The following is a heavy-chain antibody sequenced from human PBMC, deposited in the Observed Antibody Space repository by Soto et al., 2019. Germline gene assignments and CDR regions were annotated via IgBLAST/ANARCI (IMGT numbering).Heavy chain of an antibody. Sequence: GGSLRLSCTASGFTFGDYAMSWFRQAPGKGLEWVGFIRSKAYGGTTEYAASVKGRFTISRDDSKSIAYLQMNSLKTEDTAVYYCTRGRPRITIFGVVTHDDFDIWGQGTMVTVS. CDR3: TRGRPRITIFGVVTHDDFDI. D-gene: IGHD3-3*01. CDR1: GFTFGDYA. V-gene: IGHV3-49*03. CDR2: IRSKAYGGTT. J-gene: IGHJ3*02.